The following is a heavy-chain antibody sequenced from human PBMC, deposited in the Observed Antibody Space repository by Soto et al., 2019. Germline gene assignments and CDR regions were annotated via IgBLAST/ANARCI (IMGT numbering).Heavy chain of an antibody. CDR2: ISAYNGNT. CDR3: ARDDFCSPRGGDYYYMDV. D-gene: IGHD3-3*01. V-gene: IGHV1-18*01. Sequence: ASVKVSCKASGYTFTSYGISWVRQAPGQGLEWMGWISAYNGNTNYAQKLQGRVTMTTDTSTSTAYMELRSLRSDDTAVYYCARDDFCSPRGGDYYYMDVWGKGTTVTVSS. J-gene: IGHJ6*03. CDR1: GYTFTSYG.